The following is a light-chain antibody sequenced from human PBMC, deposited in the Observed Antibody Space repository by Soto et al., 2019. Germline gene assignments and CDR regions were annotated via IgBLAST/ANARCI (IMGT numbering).Light chain of an antibody. CDR1: QSISSY. V-gene: IGKV1-39*01. CDR3: QQRSSAPLT. CDR2: AAS. Sequence: DIQMTQSPSSLSASVGDRVTITCRASQSISSYLNWYQQKPGKAPKLLIYAASSLQSGVPSRFSGSGSGTDFTLTIAGLHPEDSASYFCQQRSSAPLTFGGGTKVEIK. J-gene: IGKJ4*01.